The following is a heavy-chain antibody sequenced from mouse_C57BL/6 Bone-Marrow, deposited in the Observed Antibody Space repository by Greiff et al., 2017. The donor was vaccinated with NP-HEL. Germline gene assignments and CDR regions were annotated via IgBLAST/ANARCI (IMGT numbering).Heavy chain of an antibody. D-gene: IGHD1-1*01. J-gene: IGHJ1*03. V-gene: IGHV3-1*01. CDR1: GYSITSGYD. CDR3: ARKGLRRGYFDV. Sequence: DVQLQESGPGMVKPSQSLSLTCTVTGYSITSGYDWHWIRHFPGNKLEWMGYISYSGSTNYNPSLKSRISITHDTSKNHFFLKLNSVTTEDTATYYCARKGLRRGYFDVWGTGTTVTVSS. CDR2: ISYSGST.